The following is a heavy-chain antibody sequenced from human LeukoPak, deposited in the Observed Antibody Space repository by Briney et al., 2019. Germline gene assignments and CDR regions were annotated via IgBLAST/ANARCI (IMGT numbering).Heavy chain of an antibody. CDR2: IYISGST. J-gene: IGHJ4*02. Sequence: TSETLSLTCTVSGGSISGGSYYWHWIRQPAGKGLEWIGRIYISGSTNYNSSLKSRVTISLDTSKNQFSLKLSSVTAADTAVYYCARWFWYFDYWGQGTLATVSS. D-gene: IGHD3-10*01. CDR1: GGSISGGSYY. V-gene: IGHV4-61*02. CDR3: ARWFWYFDY.